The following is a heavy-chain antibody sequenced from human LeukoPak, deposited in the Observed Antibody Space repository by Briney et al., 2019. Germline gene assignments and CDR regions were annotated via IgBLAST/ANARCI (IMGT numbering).Heavy chain of an antibody. Sequence: GGSLRLSCAASGFTFSSYGMHWVRQAPGKGLEWVAVIWYDGSNKYYADSVKGRFTISRDNSKNTLYLQMNSLRAEDTAVYYCARARYCSGGSCYYYYGMDVWGQGTTVTVSS. CDR2: IWYDGSNK. CDR3: ARARYCSGGSCYYYYGMDV. V-gene: IGHV3-33*01. D-gene: IGHD2-15*01. J-gene: IGHJ6*02. CDR1: GFTFSSYG.